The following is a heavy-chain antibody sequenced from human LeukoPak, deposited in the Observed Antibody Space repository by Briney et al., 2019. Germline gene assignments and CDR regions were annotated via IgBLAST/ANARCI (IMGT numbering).Heavy chain of an antibody. CDR1: GFTFSSYG. Sequence: GGSLRLSCAASGFTFSSYGMHWVRQAPGKGLEWVAVISYDGSNKYYADSVKGRFTISRDNSKNTLYLQMNSLRAEDTAVYYCAKSRCCSSTSCLVDYWGQGTLVTVSS. D-gene: IGHD2-2*01. CDR3: AKSRCCSSTSCLVDY. CDR2: ISYDGSNK. J-gene: IGHJ4*02. V-gene: IGHV3-30*18.